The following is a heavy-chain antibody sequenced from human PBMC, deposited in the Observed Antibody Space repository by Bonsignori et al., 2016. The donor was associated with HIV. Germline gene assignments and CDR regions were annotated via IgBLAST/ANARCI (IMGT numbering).Heavy chain of an antibody. J-gene: IGHJ3*02. D-gene: IGHD2-15*01. V-gene: IGHV3-23*03. CDR2: IYRDGST. CDR3: AIDEAGFCTDGNCYLDAFDI. Sequence: WIRQPPGKALEWVAAIYRDGSTYYVESVRGRFTISRDRSKKTVYLQMNSLRVADTALYYCAIDEAGFCTDGNCYLDAFDIWGQGTMVTVSS.